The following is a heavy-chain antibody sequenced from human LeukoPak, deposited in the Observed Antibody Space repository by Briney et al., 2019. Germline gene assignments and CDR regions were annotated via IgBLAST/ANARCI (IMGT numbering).Heavy chain of an antibody. D-gene: IGHD3-10*01. V-gene: IGHV3-30-3*01. CDR1: GLTFST. J-gene: IGHJ4*02. Sequence: GGSLRLSCAASGLTFSTMHWVRQAPGKGLEWVAVISYDGNTKYYADSVKGRFTISRDNSKNTLYLQMNSLKAEDTAVYYCASAYYYGSGSYYNGFDYWGQGTLVTVSS. CDR2: ISYDGNTK. CDR3: ASAYYYGSGSYYNGFDY.